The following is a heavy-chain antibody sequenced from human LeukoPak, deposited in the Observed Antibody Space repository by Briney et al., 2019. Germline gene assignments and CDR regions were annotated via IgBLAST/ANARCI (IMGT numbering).Heavy chain of an antibody. J-gene: IGHJ3*02. Sequence: GGSLRLSCAASGFTFNNAWMSWVRQAPGKGLEWVGRIKSKTDGGTTDYAAPVKGRFTISRDDSQNTLYLHMNSLKSEDTAVYYCTSRGELRSPHESDAFDIWGQGTMVTVSS. V-gene: IGHV3-15*01. CDR2: IKSKTDGGTT. D-gene: IGHD1-26*01. CDR1: GFTFNNAW. CDR3: TSRGELRSPHESDAFDI.